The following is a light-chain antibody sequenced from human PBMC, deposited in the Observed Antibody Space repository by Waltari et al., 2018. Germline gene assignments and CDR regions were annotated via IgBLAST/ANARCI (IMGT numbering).Light chain of an antibody. Sequence: QPERGRRYLMKVSSDGSHSKGDGIPDRFSGSSSGAERYLSIASLQSEDEADYYCETGGHGTWVFGGGTKLTVL. V-gene: IGLV4-69*01. J-gene: IGLJ3*02. CDR3: ETGGHGTWV. CDR2: VSSDGSH.